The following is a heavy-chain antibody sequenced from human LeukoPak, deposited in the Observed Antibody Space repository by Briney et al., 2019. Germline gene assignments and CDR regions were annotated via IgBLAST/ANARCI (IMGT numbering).Heavy chain of an antibody. J-gene: IGHJ4*02. CDR3: ARGYYDSRFDS. D-gene: IGHD3-22*01. V-gene: IGHV4-61*08. CDR1: GGSISSGGYY. CDR2: SYYTGST. Sequence: SETPSLTCTVSGGSISSGGYYCSWIRQPPGKGLEWIGYSYYTGSTNYNPSLKSRVTISVDRSKNEFSLKLSSVTAADTAVYYCARGYYDSRFDSWGRGTLVTVSS.